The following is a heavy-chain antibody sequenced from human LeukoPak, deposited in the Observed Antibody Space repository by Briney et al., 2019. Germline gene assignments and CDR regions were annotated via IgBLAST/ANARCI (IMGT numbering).Heavy chain of an antibody. CDR1: GASVSSYY. V-gene: IGHV4-59*08. CDR2: IYYSGNT. CDR3: ARQNYGGSFDY. D-gene: IGHD4-23*01. J-gene: IGHJ4*02. Sequence: SETLSLTCTVSGASVSSYYWSWIRQPPGEGLECIVNIYYSGNTNYKSSLKSRVTISVDTSKNQFSLKLRSMTAADTAVYYCARQNYGGSFDYWGQGTLVTVSS.